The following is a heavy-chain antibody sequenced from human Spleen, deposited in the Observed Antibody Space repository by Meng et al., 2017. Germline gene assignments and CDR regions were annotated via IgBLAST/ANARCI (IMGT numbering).Heavy chain of an antibody. CDR1: GLPFTGHH. CDR2: FVSYRDT. V-gene: IGHV1-2*02. D-gene: IGHD5-12*01. J-gene: IGHJ4*02. Sequence: QVQVEQSRAEVKKPRASAKVSCKASGLPFTGHHMHWVRQVPGQGFEWMGWFVSYRDTYPAPKFQHRFTMTTDTLTNTVFMELTSLTPDDTAIYYCARGTPWISYCDYWGPGTLVTVSS. CDR3: ARGTPWISYCDY.